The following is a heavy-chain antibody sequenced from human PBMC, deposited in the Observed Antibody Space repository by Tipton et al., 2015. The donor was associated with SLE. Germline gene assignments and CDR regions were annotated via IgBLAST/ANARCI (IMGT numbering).Heavy chain of an antibody. J-gene: IGHJ4*02. CDR3: AGAWQGYCSGGTCYVLDY. CDR2: ISYSETT. Sequence: LRLSCTVSGGSISSHYWSWIRQPPGKGLEWIGYISYSETTNYNPSLKSRVTITVDTSKNQFSLKLRSVTAADTAVYYCAGAWQGYCSGGTCYVLDYWGQGTLVTVSS. CDR1: GGSISSHY. V-gene: IGHV4-59*11. D-gene: IGHD2-15*01.